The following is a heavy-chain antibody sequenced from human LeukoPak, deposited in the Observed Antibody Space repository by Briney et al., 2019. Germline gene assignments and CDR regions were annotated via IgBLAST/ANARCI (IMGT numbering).Heavy chain of an antibody. CDR2: ISSSSSYL. D-gene: IGHD3-22*01. V-gene: IGHV3-21*01. Sequence: GGSLRLSCAASGFTFSTYTMNWVRQAPGKGLEWVSSISSSSSYLYYADSVKGRFTISRDNAKNSLYLQMNSLRAEDTAVYYCARDTVGYYDSSGYAAFDIWGQGTMVTVSS. CDR1: GFTFSTYT. CDR3: ARDTVGYYDSSGYAAFDI. J-gene: IGHJ3*02.